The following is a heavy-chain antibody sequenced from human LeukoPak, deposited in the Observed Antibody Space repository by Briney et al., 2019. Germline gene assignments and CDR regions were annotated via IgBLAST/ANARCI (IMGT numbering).Heavy chain of an antibody. CDR3: ARAYGSGSYYNAHFDY. J-gene: IGHJ4*02. V-gene: IGHV3-21*01. D-gene: IGHD3-10*01. CDR2: SSSSSYI. Sequence: SSSSSYIYYAASVKVLFTISRDNAKNSLYLQMNSLRAEDTAVYYCARAYGSGSYYNAHFDYWGQGTLVTVSS.